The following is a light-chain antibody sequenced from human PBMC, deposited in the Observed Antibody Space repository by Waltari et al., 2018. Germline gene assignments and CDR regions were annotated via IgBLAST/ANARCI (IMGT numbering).Light chain of an antibody. CDR2: KVS. V-gene: IGKV2-30*02. J-gene: IGKJ5*01. CDR3: MQGTHWPLT. Sequence: QRLGHSYGNTYWNWFHQRTGQSPRRLIYKVSRRESGVPDRFSGSGSGTDFTLKISRVEAEDVGSYYGMQGTHWPLTFGQGTRLEI. CDR1: QRLGHSYGNTY.